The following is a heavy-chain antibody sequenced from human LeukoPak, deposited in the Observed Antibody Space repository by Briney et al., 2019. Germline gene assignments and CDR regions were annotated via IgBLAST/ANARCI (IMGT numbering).Heavy chain of an antibody. CDR1: GFPLGVYS. D-gene: IGHD3-10*01. V-gene: IGHV3-21*01. Sequence: GGSLRLPCAAPGFPLGVYSMPWFGQAPGKGLKWFSSINSGSDYILYADSVKGRFTISRDNAKNSLYLQMSSLRAEDTAVYYCARDQFGKGNWSDPWGQGTLVTVSS. J-gene: IGHJ5*02. CDR2: INSGSDYI. CDR3: ARDQFGKGNWSDP.